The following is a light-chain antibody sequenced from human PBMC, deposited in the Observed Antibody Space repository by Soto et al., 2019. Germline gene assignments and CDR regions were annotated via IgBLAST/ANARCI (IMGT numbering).Light chain of an antibody. V-gene: IGKV2-30*01. CDR1: QSPLYSDGNTY. CDR2: KVS. CDR3: MQGTLWPWT. Sequence: DVVMTQSPLSLPVTLGQPASSSCRSSQSPLYSDGNTYLSWFQQRPGQSPRRLIYKVSNRYSGVPDRFSGSGSGTDFTLKISRVEAEDVGVYYCMQGTLWPWTFGQGTKVEIK. J-gene: IGKJ1*01.